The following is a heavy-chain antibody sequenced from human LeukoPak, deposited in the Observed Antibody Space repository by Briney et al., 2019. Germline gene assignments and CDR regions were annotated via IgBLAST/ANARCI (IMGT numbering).Heavy chain of an antibody. CDR2: FWYDGSNK. J-gene: IGHJ4*02. CDR3: AKDLGRGWDYFDS. D-gene: IGHD1-26*01. Sequence: PGGPLRLSCEASGFTLSSYGMHWVRQAPGKGLQWVAVFWYDGSNKYYTDSVKGRFTISRDNSKNTLYLQMNSLRVEDTAVYYCAKDLGRGWDYFDSWGQGTLVTVSS. CDR1: GFTLSSYG. V-gene: IGHV3-33*06.